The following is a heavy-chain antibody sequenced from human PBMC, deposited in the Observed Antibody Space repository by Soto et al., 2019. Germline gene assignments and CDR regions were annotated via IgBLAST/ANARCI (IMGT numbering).Heavy chain of an antibody. V-gene: IGHV1-3*05. CDR1: GYTFTSYA. CDR2: INADNGNT. CDR3: AREGQYCTNGVCYEDYYGMDV. J-gene: IGHJ6*02. D-gene: IGHD2-8*01. Sequence: QVQLVQSGAEEKKPGASVKVSCKASGYTFTSYAMHWVRQAPGQRLEWMGWINADNGNTKYSQKFQGRVTITRDTSASTAYMELSSLRSEDTAVYYCAREGQYCTNGVCYEDYYGMDVWGQGTTVTVSS.